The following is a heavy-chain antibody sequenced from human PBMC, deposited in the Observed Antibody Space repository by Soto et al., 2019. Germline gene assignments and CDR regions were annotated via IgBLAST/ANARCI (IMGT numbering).Heavy chain of an antibody. CDR3: ARHRDFWSGYPYFDY. CDR2: IYYSGST. Sequence: QLQLQESGPGLVKPSETLSLTCTVSGGSISSSSYYWGWIRQPPGKGLEWIGSIYYSGSTYYNPSLKSRVTISVDTSKNQFSLKLSSVAAADTAVYYCARHRDFWSGYPYFDYWGQGTLVTVSS. V-gene: IGHV4-39*01. J-gene: IGHJ4*02. D-gene: IGHD3-3*01. CDR1: GGSISSSSYY.